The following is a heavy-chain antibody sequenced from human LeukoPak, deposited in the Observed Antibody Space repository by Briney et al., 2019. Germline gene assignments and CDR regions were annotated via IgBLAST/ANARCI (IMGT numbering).Heavy chain of an antibody. CDR3: ARELHYYDSSGSEYFQH. D-gene: IGHD3-22*01. CDR2: ISWNSGSI. V-gene: IGHV3-9*01. CDR1: GFTFDDYA. Sequence: GRSLRLSCAASGFTFDDYAMHWVRQAPGKGLEWVSGISWNSGSIGYADSVKGRFTISRDNAKNSLYLQMNSLRAEDTAVYYCARELHYYDSSGSEYFQHWGQGTLVTVSS. J-gene: IGHJ1*01.